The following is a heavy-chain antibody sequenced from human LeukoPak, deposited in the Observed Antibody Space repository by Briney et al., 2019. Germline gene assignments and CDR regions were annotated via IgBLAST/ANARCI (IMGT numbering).Heavy chain of an antibody. V-gene: IGHV4-59*01. CDR3: ARSSGYSYGFLDY. CDR2: IYYSGST. D-gene: IGHD5-18*01. CDR1: GGSISSYY. Sequence: SETLSLTCTVSGGSISSYYWSWIRQPPGKGLEWIGYIYYSGSTNYNPSLKSRVTISVDTSKNQFSLRLSSVTAADTAVYYCARSSGYSYGFLDYWGQGTLVTVSS. J-gene: IGHJ4*02.